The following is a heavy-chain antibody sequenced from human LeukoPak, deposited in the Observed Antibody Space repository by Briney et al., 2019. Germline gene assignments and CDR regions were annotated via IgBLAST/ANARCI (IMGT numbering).Heavy chain of an antibody. D-gene: IGHD3-10*01. J-gene: IGHJ5*02. CDR3: ARDNVLLWFGELLGWFDP. CDR2: IYTSGST. CDR1: GGSISSHY. V-gene: IGHV4-4*07. Sequence: SETLSLPWSVFGGSISSHYWSWIRQPAGKGLEWIGRIYTSGSTNYNPSLKSRVTMSVDTSKNQFSLKLSSVTATDTAVYYCARDNVLLWFGELLGWFDPWGQGTLVTVSS.